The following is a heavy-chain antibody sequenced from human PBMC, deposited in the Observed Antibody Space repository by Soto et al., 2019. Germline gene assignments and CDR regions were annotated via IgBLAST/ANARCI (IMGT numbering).Heavy chain of an antibody. J-gene: IGHJ4*02. D-gene: IGHD3-22*01. Sequence: GGSLRLSCAASGFTFNSYAMGWVRQAPEKGLEWVSSISGNGGPTYYADSVKGRFTISRDNSKNTLFLQFSSLRAEDTAFYYCVREHYFDSNGEIRLDYWGQGTLVTVSS. CDR1: GFTFNSYA. CDR2: ISGNGGPT. V-gene: IGHV3-23*01. CDR3: VREHYFDSNGEIRLDY.